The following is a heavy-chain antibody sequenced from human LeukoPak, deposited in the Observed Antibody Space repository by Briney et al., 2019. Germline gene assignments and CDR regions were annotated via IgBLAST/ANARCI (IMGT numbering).Heavy chain of an antibody. Sequence: GGSLRLSCAASGFTFSGYWMSWVRQAPGKGLEWVSYISSSGSTIYYADSVKGRFTISRDDAKNSLYLQMNSLRAEDTAVYYCARDELNAFDIWGQGTMVTVSS. CDR3: ARDELNAFDI. CDR2: ISSSGSTI. D-gene: IGHD1-1*01. CDR1: GFTFSGYW. V-gene: IGHV3-48*04. J-gene: IGHJ3*02.